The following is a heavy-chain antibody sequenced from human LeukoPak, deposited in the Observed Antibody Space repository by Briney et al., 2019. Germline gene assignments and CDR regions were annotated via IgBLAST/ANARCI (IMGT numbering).Heavy chain of an antibody. CDR2: ISDSGDTT. V-gene: IGHV3-23*01. J-gene: IGHJ4*02. CDR1: GFAFSSLA. D-gene: IGHD6-19*01. CDR3: AEDARRSDGWYFFDH. Sequence: GGSLRLSCAASGFAFSSLAMGWVRQAPGKGLEWVSVISDSGDTTYYADSVKGRFTISRDNSKNTLYLQMNSLRAEDTAIYYCAEDARRSDGWYFFDHWGQGALVTVSS.